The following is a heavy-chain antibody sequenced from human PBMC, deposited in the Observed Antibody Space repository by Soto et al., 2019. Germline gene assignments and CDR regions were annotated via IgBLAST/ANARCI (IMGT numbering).Heavy chain of an antibody. CDR3: ARGELLLYFDWLSDPPYYYYCMDV. D-gene: IGHD3-9*01. V-gene: IGHV4-34*01. Sequence: SETLSLTCAVYGGSFSGYYWSWIRQPPGKGLKWIGEINHSGSTNYNPSLKSRVTISVDTSKNQFSLKLSSVTAADTAVYYCARGELLLYFDWLSDPPYYYYCMDVWGQGTTVTVSS. J-gene: IGHJ6*02. CDR1: GGSFSGYY. CDR2: INHSGST.